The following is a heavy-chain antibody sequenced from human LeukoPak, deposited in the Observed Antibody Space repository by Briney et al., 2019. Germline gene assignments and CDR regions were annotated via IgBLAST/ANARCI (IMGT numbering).Heavy chain of an antibody. V-gene: IGHV4-4*07. D-gene: IGHD2-2*01. CDR2: IYTIGST. Sequence: SETLSLTCTVSGGSISSYYWSWIRQPAGKGLEWIGRIYTIGSTNYNPSLKSRVTMSVDTSKNQFSLKLSSVTAADTAVYYCARESIVVVPPDYYYYYYMDVWGKGTTVTVSS. CDR1: GGSISSYY. J-gene: IGHJ6*03. CDR3: ARESIVVVPPDYYYYYYMDV.